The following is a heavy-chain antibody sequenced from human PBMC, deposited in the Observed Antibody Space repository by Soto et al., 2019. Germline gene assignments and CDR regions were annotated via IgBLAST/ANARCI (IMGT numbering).Heavy chain of an antibody. CDR3: ARESYYDNNAWFDS. Sequence: SATLSLTCTVSGASVRNYYWSWIRQPAAGKGLEWIGHVSSSGSSHYRPSLKSRLTMSLDTSKNQLSLKLTSVTDADTAVYYCARESYYDNNAWFDSWGQGTLVTVS. J-gene: IGHJ5*01. D-gene: IGHD3-22*01. V-gene: IGHV4-4*07. CDR1: GASVRNYY. CDR2: VSSSGSS.